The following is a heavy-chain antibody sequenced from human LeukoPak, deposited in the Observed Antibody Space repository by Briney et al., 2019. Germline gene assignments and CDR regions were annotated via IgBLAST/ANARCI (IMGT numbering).Heavy chain of an antibody. D-gene: IGHD3-16*02. CDR1: GESFSGYY. V-gene: IGHV4-34*12. J-gene: IGHJ6*02. CDR2: IIYSGST. Sequence: SETLSLICAVYGESFSGYYWRWIRQPPGKGREGIGEIIYSGSTNYNPSYNRRVTISVDTSKDQFSLKLSYVTAAEKAVYYCPRFHPVYYDYVGGSCRSHYYYGMDVWGQGTTVTVSS. CDR3: PRFHPVYYDYVGGSCRSHYYYGMDV.